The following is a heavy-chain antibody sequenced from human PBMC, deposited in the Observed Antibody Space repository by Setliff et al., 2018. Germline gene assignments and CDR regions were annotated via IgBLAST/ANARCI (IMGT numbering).Heavy chain of an antibody. J-gene: IGHJ4*02. D-gene: IGHD3-22*01. V-gene: IGHV1-18*01. Sequence: ASVKVSCKASGYSFTSYGITWVRQAPGQGLEWMGWVSTYNGDTNYAQKFRGRVTMTADISTSTAYMELRTLTSDDTAIYYCARINFYVSSGYYYAPDYWGPGTLVTVSS. CDR2: VSTYNGDT. CDR3: ARINFYVSSGYYYAPDY. CDR1: GYSFTSYG.